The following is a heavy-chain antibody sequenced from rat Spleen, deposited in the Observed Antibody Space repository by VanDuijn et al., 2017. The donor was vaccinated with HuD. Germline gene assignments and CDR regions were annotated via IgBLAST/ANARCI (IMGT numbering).Heavy chain of an antibody. CDR1: GFTFTDYY. J-gene: IGHJ2*01. Sequence: EVQLVESDGGLVQPGRSLKLSCAASGFTFTDYYMAWVRQAPTKGLEWVETSIFDGRRNYYQDSVRGRFTISRNNAKITLRLQMDCLRSENTDTDYCARRQYGYTDDFEYWGQGVMVTVSS. V-gene: IGHV5-29*01. CDR3: ARRQYGYTDDFEY. CDR2: SIFDGRRN. D-gene: IGHD1-4*01.